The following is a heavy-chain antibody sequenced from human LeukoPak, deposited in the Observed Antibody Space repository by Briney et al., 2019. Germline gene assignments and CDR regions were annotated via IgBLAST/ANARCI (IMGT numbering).Heavy chain of an antibody. D-gene: IGHD3-22*01. CDR2: IKQDGSEK. V-gene: IGHV3-7*01. J-gene: IGHJ4*02. Sequence: AGGSLRLSCAASGFTFSSYWMSWVRQAPGKGLEWVANIKQDGSEKYYVDSVKGRFTISRDNAKNSLYLQMNSLRAEDTAVYYCAREQSSGGYYPHYYFDYWGQGTLVTVSS. CDR1: GFTFSSYW. CDR3: AREQSSGGYYPHYYFDY.